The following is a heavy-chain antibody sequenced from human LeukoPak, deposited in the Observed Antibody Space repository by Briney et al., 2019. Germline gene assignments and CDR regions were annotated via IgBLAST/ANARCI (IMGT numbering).Heavy chain of an antibody. CDR1: GGSISSSNW. CDR2: IYHSGST. D-gene: IGHD3/OR15-3a*01. V-gene: IGHV4-4*02. Sequence: SETLSLTCAVSGGSISSSNWWSWVRQPPGKGLEWIGEIYHSGSTNYNPSLKSRVTISVDKSKNQFSLKLSSVSAADTAVYYCARVSDWDDAFDIWGQGTMVTVSS. J-gene: IGHJ3*02. CDR3: ARVSDWDDAFDI.